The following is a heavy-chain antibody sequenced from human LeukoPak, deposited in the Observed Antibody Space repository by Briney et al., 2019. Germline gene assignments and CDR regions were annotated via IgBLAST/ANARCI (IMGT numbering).Heavy chain of an antibody. V-gene: IGHV4-34*01. Sequence: SETLSLTCAVYGGSFSGYYWSWIRQPPGKGLEWIGEINHSGSTNYNPSLKSRVTISVDTSKNQFSLKLSSVTAADTAVYYCARLRRSYSSGWCRWSNYYYYYYMDVWGKGTTVTISS. D-gene: IGHD6-19*01. J-gene: IGHJ6*03. CDR3: ARLRRSYSSGWCRWSNYYYYYYMDV. CDR1: GGSFSGYY. CDR2: INHSGST.